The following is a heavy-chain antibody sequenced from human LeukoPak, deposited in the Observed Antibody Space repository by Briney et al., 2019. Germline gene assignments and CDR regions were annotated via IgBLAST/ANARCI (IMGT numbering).Heavy chain of an antibody. D-gene: IGHD1-7*01. Sequence: PSQTLSLTCTVSGGSISSGGYYWSWIRQPPGKGLEWIGYIYHSGSTYYNPSLKGRVTISVDRSKNQFSLKLSSVTAADTAVYYCARACRWPRRNWNSQRVHRLPNVDFDYWGQGTLVTVSS. CDR1: GGSISSGGYY. J-gene: IGHJ4*02. V-gene: IGHV4-30-2*01. CDR3: ARACRWPRRNWNSQRVHRLPNVDFDY. CDR2: IYHSGST.